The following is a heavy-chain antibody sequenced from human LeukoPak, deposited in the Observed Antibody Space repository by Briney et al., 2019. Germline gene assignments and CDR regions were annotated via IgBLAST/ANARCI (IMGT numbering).Heavy chain of an antibody. Sequence: ASVKVSCKASGYTFTSYGISWVRQAPGQGLEWMGWISAYNGNTNYAQKLQGRVTMTTDTSTSTAYMELRSLRSDDTAVYYCARDTPQYYYDSSITSADYWGQGTLVTVSS. CDR3: ARDTPQYYYDSSITSADY. D-gene: IGHD3-22*01. CDR1: GYTFTSYG. V-gene: IGHV1-18*01. CDR2: ISAYNGNT. J-gene: IGHJ4*02.